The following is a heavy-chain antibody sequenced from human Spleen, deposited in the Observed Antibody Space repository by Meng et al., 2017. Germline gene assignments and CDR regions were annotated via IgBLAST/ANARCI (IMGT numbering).Heavy chain of an antibody. D-gene: IGHD6-19*01. V-gene: IGHV3-23*01. CDR3: AKEGGIAVAGKGYWYFDL. J-gene: IGHJ2*01. Sequence: SLNISCVGSDFTFSTYAMRWVHPAPGEGLEWVSVIRAGGAGANYKDSGKGRFTIYRDNSMNTLSRQMNSLRAEDTAIYYCAKEGGIAVAGKGYWYFDLWGHGTLVTVSS. CDR1: DFTFSTYA. CDR2: IRAGGAGA.